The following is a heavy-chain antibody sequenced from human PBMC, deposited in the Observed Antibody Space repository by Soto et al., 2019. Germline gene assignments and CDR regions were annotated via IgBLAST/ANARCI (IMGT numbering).Heavy chain of an antibody. CDR3: TGLWFGEIYNY. CDR1: GFSFKNAW. J-gene: IGHJ4*01. CDR2: IKNKNDGGTT. D-gene: IGHD3-10*01. Sequence: EVELVESGGGLVKPGGSLTLSCVASGFSFKNAWMNWVRQAPGKGLEWVGRIKNKNDGGTTDYAAFVKGRFTISSDASETTLYLHMNGLKTEDTGVYFCTGLWFGEIYNYWGQGSLVTVSS. V-gene: IGHV3-15*07.